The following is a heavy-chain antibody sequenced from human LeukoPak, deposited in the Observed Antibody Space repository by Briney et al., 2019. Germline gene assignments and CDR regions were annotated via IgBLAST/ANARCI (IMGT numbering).Heavy chain of an antibody. J-gene: IGHJ6*02. D-gene: IGHD3-10*01. CDR1: GFTFSSYE. Sequence: PGGSLRLSCAASGFTFSSYEMNWVRQAPGKGLEWVSYISSSGSTIYYADSVKGRFTISRDNAKNSLYLQMNSLRAEDTAVYYCARVLPAPRTFQLWFGKGPYYGMDVWGQGTTVTVSS. V-gene: IGHV3-48*03. CDR3: ARVLPAPRTFQLWFGKGPYYGMDV. CDR2: ISSSGSTI.